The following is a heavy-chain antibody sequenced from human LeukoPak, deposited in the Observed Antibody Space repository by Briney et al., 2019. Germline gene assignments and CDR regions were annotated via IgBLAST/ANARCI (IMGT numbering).Heavy chain of an antibody. CDR2: ISYDGSNK. D-gene: IGHD2-2*01. Sequence: GRSLRLSCAASGFTFSSYGMHWVRQAPGKGLEWVAVISYDGSNKYYADSVKGRFTISRDNSKNTLYLQMNSLRAEDTAAYYCAKLYCSSTSCTDYWGQGTLVTVSS. CDR1: GFTFSSYG. CDR3: AKLYCSSTSCTDY. V-gene: IGHV3-30*18. J-gene: IGHJ4*02.